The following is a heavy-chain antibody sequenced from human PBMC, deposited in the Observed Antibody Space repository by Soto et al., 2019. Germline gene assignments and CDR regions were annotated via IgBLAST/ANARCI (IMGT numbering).Heavy chain of an antibody. V-gene: IGHV1-18*01. D-gene: IGHD1-1*01. J-gene: IGHJ6*02. CDR1: GYTFTSYG. Sequence: QVQLVQSGAEVKKPGASVKVSCKASGYTFTSYGISWVRQAPGQGLEWMGWISAYNGNTNYAQKLQGRVTMTTDTSTRTAYMELRSRRSDDTAVDYCARGNGTTRFNYYYYGMDVWGQGATVTVSS. CDR2: ISAYNGNT. CDR3: ARGNGTTRFNYYYYGMDV.